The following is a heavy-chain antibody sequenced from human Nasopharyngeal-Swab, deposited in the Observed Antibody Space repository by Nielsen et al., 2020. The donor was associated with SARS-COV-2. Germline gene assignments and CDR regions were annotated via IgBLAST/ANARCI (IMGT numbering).Heavy chain of an antibody. J-gene: IGHJ5*02. CDR3: VRGVGGRVAYAMRWFDL. D-gene: IGHD2-8*02. V-gene: IGHV4-59*01. CDR1: GGSISSYY. CDR2: IYYSGST. Sequence: SETLSLTCTVSGGSISSYYWSWIRQPPGKGLEWIGYIYYSGSTNYNPSLKSRVTISVDTSKNQFSLKLSSVTAADTAVYYCVRGVGGRVAYAMRWFDLWGQGTLVTVSS.